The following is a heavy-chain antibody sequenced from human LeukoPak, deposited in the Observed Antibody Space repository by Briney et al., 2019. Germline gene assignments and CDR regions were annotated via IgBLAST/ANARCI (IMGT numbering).Heavy chain of an antibody. J-gene: IGHJ4*02. V-gene: IGHV3-23*01. CDR1: GFTFSTSA. Sequence: GGSLRLSCAASGFTFSTSAMSWVRQAPGKGLEWVSSISTSAGSTYYADSVKGRFTISRDNSKNTLYLQMNSLRAEDTAVYYCAKVRHAYYDFWSGPGGYWGQGTLVTVSS. D-gene: IGHD3-3*01. CDR2: ISTSAGST. CDR3: AKVRHAYYDFWSGPGGY.